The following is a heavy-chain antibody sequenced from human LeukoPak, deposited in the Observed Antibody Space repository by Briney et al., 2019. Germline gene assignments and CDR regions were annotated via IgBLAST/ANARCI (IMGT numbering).Heavy chain of an antibody. Sequence: GGSLRLSCAASRFTFSSYAMHWVRQAPGKGLEWVAVISYDGSNKFYADSVKGRFTISRDNSKNTLYLQMNSLSAEDTAVYYCARDYASGSYDYYYGMDVWGQGPTVTVSS. CDR3: ARDYASGSYDYYYGMDV. D-gene: IGHD1-26*01. J-gene: IGHJ6*02. CDR2: ISYDGSNK. CDR1: RFTFSSYA. V-gene: IGHV3-30*04.